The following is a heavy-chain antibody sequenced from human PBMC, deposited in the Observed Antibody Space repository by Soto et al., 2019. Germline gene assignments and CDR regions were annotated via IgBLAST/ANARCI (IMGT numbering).Heavy chain of an antibody. CDR1: GFTFSNAW. CDR2: IKSKTDGGTT. D-gene: IGHD3-10*01. Sequence: KPGGSLRLSCAASGFTFSNAWMSWVRQAPGKGLEWVGRIKSKTDGGTTDYAAPVKGRFTISRDDSKNTLYLQMNSLKTEDTAVYYCTTDAGYYFLVLLWFGESNVYDYWGQGTLVTVSS. J-gene: IGHJ4*02. CDR3: TTDAGYYFLVLLWFGESNVYDY. V-gene: IGHV3-15*01.